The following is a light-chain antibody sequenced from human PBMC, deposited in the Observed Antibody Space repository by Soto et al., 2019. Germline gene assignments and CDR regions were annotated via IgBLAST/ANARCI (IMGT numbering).Light chain of an antibody. J-gene: IGLJ1*01. Sequence: ALTQPSSLSGSPGQSITISFTGTTNDVGGYNYVSWYQQHPGKAPKLLIFEVSSRPSGVSNRFSGSKSGNTASLTISALQAEDEADYFCNSYTSSTSRPYVFGTGTKVTVL. CDR3: NSYTSSTSRPYV. CDR1: TNDVGGYNY. CDR2: EVS. V-gene: IGLV2-14*01.